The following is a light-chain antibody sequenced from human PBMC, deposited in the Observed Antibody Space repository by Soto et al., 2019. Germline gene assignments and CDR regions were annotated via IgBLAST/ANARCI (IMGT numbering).Light chain of an antibody. CDR3: QQRSNWLIT. CDR1: QSVNSY. CDR2: DAS. J-gene: IGKJ5*01. Sequence: SVLRQSTGTLSLSPGERATLSGRASQSVNSYLAWYQQKPGQAPRLLIYDASNRATGIPARFSGSGSGTDFTLTISSLEPEDFAVYYCQQRSNWLITFGQGTRLEIK. V-gene: IGKV3-11*01.